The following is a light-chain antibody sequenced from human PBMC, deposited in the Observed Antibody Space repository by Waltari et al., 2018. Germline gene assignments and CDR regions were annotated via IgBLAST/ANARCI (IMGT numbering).Light chain of an antibody. CDR2: APS. V-gene: IGKV1-8*01. Sequence: IRMTHSPSSLSAPTGDRVTITCRASQGISSYLAWYQQKPGKAPKLLIYAPSTLQSGVPSRFSGSGSGTDFTLTISCLQSEDFATYYCQQYYSYPRTFGQGTKVEIK. CDR1: QGISSY. J-gene: IGKJ1*01. CDR3: QQYYSYPRT.